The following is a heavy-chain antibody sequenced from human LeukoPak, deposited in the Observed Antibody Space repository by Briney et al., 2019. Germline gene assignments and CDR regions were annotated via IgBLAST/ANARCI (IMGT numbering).Heavy chain of an antibody. Sequence: GASVKVSCKASGYTFTGYYMHWVRQAPGQGLEWMGWINPNSGGTNYAQKLQGRVTTTTDTSTSTAYMELRSLRSDDTAVYYCARMRAAAGRAGFDYWGQGTLVTVSS. CDR2: INPNSGGT. D-gene: IGHD6-13*01. CDR1: GYTFTGYY. J-gene: IGHJ4*02. CDR3: ARMRAAAGRAGFDY. V-gene: IGHV1-2*02.